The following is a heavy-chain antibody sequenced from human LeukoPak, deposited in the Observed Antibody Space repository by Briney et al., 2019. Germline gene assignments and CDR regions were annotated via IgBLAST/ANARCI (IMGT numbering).Heavy chain of an antibody. CDR1: GFTFSDYW. CDR2: INQDGSDK. Sequence: GGSLRLSCAASGFTFSDYWMSWVRQAPGKGLEWVANINQDGSDKYYVDPVKGRFTISRDNAKNSLYLQVNSLRVEDTAVYYCARSRGWRAYQDYWGQGTLVTVSS. CDR3: ARSRGWRAYQDY. J-gene: IGHJ4*02. D-gene: IGHD6-19*01. V-gene: IGHV3-7*01.